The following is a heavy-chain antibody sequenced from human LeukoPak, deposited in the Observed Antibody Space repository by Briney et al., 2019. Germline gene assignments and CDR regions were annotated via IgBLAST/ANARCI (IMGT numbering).Heavy chain of an antibody. V-gene: IGHV3-74*01. CDR3: ASASLNYYYYMDV. Sequence: GGSLRLSCAASGFTFSSYWMHWVRQAPGKGLVWVSRINSDGSSTSYADSVKGRFTISRDNAKNTLYLQMNSLRVEDTAVYYCASASLNYYYYMDVWGKGTTVTVSS. D-gene: IGHD3-16*01. CDR2: INSDGSST. CDR1: GFTFSSYW. J-gene: IGHJ6*03.